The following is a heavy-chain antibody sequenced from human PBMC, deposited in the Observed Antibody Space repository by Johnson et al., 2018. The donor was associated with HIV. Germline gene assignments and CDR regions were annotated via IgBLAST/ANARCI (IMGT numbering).Heavy chain of an antibody. CDR2: ISYDGSNK. D-gene: IGHD1-26*01. Sequence: VQLVESGGGVVQPGRSLRLSCAASGFTFSSYAMHWVRQAPGQGLEWVAVISYDGSNKYYADSVKGRFTISRDNSKNTLYLQMNSLRVEDTAVYYCAKGPWDLPHAFDIWGQGTMVTVS. CDR1: GFTFSSYA. J-gene: IGHJ3*02. V-gene: IGHV3-30-3*01. CDR3: AKGPWDLPHAFDI.